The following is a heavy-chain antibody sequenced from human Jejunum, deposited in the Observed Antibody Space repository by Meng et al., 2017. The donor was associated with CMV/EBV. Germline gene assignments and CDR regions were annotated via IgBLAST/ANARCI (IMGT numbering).Heavy chain of an antibody. CDR3: AIIGYCSSITCSEIGDY. CDR2: INPNSGDT. D-gene: IGHD2-2*01. J-gene: IGHJ4*02. V-gene: IGHV1-2*06. Sequence: YSCTDYYLHWVRQAPGQGLEWMGRINPNSGDTYFALKFQGRVTMTRDTPINTAYMELSSLRSDDTALYYCAIIGYCSSITCSEIGDYWGQGTLVTVSS. CDR1: YSCTDYY.